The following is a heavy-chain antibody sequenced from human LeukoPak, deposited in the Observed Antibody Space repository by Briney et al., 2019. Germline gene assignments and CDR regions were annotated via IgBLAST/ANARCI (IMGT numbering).Heavy chain of an antibody. J-gene: IGHJ4*02. Sequence: ASVKVSCTASGYTFTSYGISWVRQAPGQGLEWMGWVNGYNGNTNYAQKFQGRVAMTTDTSTSTAYVELRSLRSDDTAVYYCARDGGGSYYSDWGQGTLVTVSS. V-gene: IGHV1-18*01. CDR1: GYTFTSYG. D-gene: IGHD1-26*01. CDR2: VNGYNGNT. CDR3: ARDGGGSYYSD.